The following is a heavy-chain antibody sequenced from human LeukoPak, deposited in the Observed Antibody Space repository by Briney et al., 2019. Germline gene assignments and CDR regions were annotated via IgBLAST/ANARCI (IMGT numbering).Heavy chain of an antibody. V-gene: IGHV1-46*01. CDR1: GYTFTSYY. J-gene: IGHJ6*02. CDR2: INPSGGST. D-gene: IGHD6-19*01. Sequence: ASVKLSRKASGYTFTSYYMHWVRHAPGQGLEWMGIINPSGGSTRYAQKFQGRVTMTRDTSTSTAYMELRSLRSDDTAVYYCARYSSGWSFYGMAVWGQGTTVTVSS. CDR3: ARYSSGWSFYGMAV.